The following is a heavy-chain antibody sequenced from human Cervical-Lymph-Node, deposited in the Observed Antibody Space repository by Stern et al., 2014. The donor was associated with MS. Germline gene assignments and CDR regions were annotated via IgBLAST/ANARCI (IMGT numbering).Heavy chain of an antibody. J-gene: IGHJ4*02. CDR3: ARHVQGFDY. CDR1: GYSFTIYY. Sequence: VQLVQSGAEVKKPGESLKISCKLSGYSFTIYYIAWVRQMPGQGLEWMGVIYPNDSDTTYSPSFQGQVTISADKSITTAYLQWSSLRASDTAMYYCARHVQGFDYWGQGTLVTVSS. CDR2: IYPNDSDT. V-gene: IGHV5-51*01.